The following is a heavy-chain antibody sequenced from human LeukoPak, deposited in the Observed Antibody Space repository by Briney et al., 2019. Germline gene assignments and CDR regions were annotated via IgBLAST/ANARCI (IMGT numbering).Heavy chain of an antibody. J-gene: IGHJ4*02. CDR2: IYYSGSA. Sequence: PSETLSLTCTVSGGSISSYSWSWIRQPPGKRLEWVGYIYYSGSAKYNPSLKSRVTISVDTSKNKFSLKLSSLTAAGTAVYFCASHAEGNLYYFGYWGQGTLVTVSS. V-gene: IGHV4-59*08. CDR3: ASHAEGNLYYFGY. CDR1: GGSISSYS.